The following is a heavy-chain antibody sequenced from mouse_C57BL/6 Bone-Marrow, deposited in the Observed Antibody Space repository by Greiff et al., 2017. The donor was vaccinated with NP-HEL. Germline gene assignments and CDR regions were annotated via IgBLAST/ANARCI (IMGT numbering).Heavy chain of an antibody. CDR3: ARSIYYDYADDPFYAMDY. V-gene: IGHV7-3*01. J-gene: IGHJ4*01. Sequence: EVHLVESGGGLVQPGGSLSLSCAASGFTFTDYYMSWVRQPPGKALEWLVFIRNKANGYTTEYSASVKGRFTISRDNSQSILYLQMNALRAEDSATYYCARSIYYDYADDPFYAMDYWGQGTSVTVPS. CDR2: IRNKANGYTT. CDR1: GFTFTDYY. D-gene: IGHD2-4*01.